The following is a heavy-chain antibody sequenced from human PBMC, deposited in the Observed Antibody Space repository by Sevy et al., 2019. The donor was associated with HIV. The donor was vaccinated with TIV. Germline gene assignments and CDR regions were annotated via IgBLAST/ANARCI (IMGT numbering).Heavy chain of an antibody. CDR1: GFTFSNYA. CDR3: ARKYDSSGYFDY. Sequence: GGSLRLSCAASGFTFSNYAMNWVRQAPGKGLEWVSGISGSGGSGDKTNYADSVKGGFTISRDESKNSLYLQLNGLRAEETAIYYCARKYDSSGYFDYWGQGTLVTVSS. CDR2: ISGSGGSGDKT. V-gene: IGHV3-23*01. J-gene: IGHJ4*02. D-gene: IGHD3-22*01.